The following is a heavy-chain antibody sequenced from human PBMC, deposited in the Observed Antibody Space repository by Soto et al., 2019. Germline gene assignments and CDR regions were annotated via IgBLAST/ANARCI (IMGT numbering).Heavy chain of an antibody. CDR2: ISVSGDRT. J-gene: IGHJ4*02. Sequence: VQLVESGGGVVQPGRSLGLSCAASGFTFRTYAMHWVRQAPGKGLEWVSSISVSGDRTFYADSVKGRFTISRDNSRNTLHLQMNSLRAEDTALYYCAKDGDSITRNKPLDYWGQGTLVTVSS. CDR3: AKDGDSITRNKPLDY. CDR1: GFTFRTYA. V-gene: IGHV3-23*04. D-gene: IGHD2-2*01.